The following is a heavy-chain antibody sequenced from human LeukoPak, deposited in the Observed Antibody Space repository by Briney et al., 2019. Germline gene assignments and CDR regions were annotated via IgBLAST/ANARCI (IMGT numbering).Heavy chain of an antibody. CDR2: ISAYNGNT. CDR1: GYRFTSYG. Sequence: ASVKVSCKASGYRFTSYGITWVRQAPGQGLEWMGWISAYNGNTNYAQKLQGRVTLTTDTSSSTAYMELRSLRSDDTAVYYCAREGYCSGGTCYSTMNWFDPWGQGTLVTVSS. V-gene: IGHV1-18*01. J-gene: IGHJ5*02. D-gene: IGHD2-15*01. CDR3: AREGYCSGGTCYSTMNWFDP.